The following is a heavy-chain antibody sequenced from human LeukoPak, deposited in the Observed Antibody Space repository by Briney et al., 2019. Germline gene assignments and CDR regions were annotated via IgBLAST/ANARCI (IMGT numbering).Heavy chain of an antibody. CDR2: VYTSGST. V-gene: IGHV4-4*09. CDR3: ARLVVPAAILDP. D-gene: IGHD2-2*01. CDR1: GGSISSYY. J-gene: IGHJ5*02. Sequence: PAETLSLTCTVSGGSISSYYWSWIRQPPAKALEWIGYVYTSGSTNYNPSLNSPVTISVDTSKNQFSLKLSSVTAADTDVYYCARLVVPAAILDPWGQGTLVTVSS.